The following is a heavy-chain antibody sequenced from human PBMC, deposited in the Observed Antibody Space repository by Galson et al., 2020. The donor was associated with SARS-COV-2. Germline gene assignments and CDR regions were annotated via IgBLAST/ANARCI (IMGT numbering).Heavy chain of an antibody. Sequence: ASVKVSCKVSGYTLTELSMHWVRQAPGKGLEWMGGFDPEDGETIYAQKFQGRVTMTEDTSTDTAYMELSSLRSEDTAVYYCATYDSSGYYYNWFDPWGQGTLVTVSS. CDR2: FDPEDGET. J-gene: IGHJ5*02. D-gene: IGHD3-22*01. CDR3: ATYDSSGYYYNWFDP. CDR1: GYTLTELS. V-gene: IGHV1-24*01.